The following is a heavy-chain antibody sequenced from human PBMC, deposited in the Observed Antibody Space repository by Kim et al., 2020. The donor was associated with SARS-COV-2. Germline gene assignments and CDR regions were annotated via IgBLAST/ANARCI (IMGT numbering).Heavy chain of an antibody. CDR2: VSGSGSST. CDR3: AKSAGTTSQYYFDY. D-gene: IGHD1-1*01. CDR1: GFTFSSYA. Sequence: GGSLRLSCAASGFTFSSYAMSWVRQAPGKGLEWVSAVSGSGSSTYYADSVKGRFTISRDNSKNALSLQMNSLRAEDTAVYYCAKSAGTTSQYYFDYWGQGTLVTVSS. V-gene: IGHV3-23*01. J-gene: IGHJ4*02.